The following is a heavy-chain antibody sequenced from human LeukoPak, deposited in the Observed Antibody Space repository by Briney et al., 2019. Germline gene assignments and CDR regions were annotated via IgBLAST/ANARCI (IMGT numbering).Heavy chain of an antibody. D-gene: IGHD2-15*01. J-gene: IGHJ4*02. Sequence: PSETLSLTCAVYGGSFSGYYWSWIRQPPGKGLEWIGEINHSGSTNYNPSLKSRVTISVDTSKNQFSLKLSSVTAADTAAYYCARGRYCSGGSCYWPYYFDYWGQGTLVTVSS. V-gene: IGHV4-34*01. CDR3: ARGRYCSGGSCYWPYYFDY. CDR1: GGSFSGYY. CDR2: INHSGST.